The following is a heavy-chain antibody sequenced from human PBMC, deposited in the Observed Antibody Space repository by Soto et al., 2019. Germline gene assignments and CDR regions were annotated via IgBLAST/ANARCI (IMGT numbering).Heavy chain of an antibody. J-gene: IGHJ4*02. CDR3: PRYGLY. CDR2: IYFSGST. V-gene: IGHV4-39*01. Sequence: SETLSLTCTVSGVSISSSSYYWGWIRQTPGKGLEWIGTIYFSGSTYYNPSLKSRVTISVDRSKNQFSLNLTSVTAADTAVYYCPRYGLYCGPGPLVTVSS. D-gene: IGHD3-10*01. CDR1: GVSISSSSYY.